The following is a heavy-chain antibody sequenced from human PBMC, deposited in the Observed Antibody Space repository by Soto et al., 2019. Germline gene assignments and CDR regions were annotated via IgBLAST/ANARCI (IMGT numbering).Heavy chain of an antibody. CDR1: GESVGRGTNY. D-gene: IGHD6-13*01. J-gene: IGHJ6*02. V-gene: IGHV4-61*01. CDR3: ARDRRGRADGFIYYYGMEV. Sequence: QVQLQESGPGLMKPSGTLSLICSVSGESVGRGTNYWSWVRQAPGRGLEWIGYIFDAATAIYNPSFESRVSISLDAAKNQVSLKLTSVTAAETVIYYCARDRRGRADGFIYYYGMEVLGQGTSVTVSS. CDR2: IFDAATA.